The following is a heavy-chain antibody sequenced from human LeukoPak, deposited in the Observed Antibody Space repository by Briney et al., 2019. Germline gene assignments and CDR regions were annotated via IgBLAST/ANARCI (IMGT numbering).Heavy chain of an antibody. D-gene: IGHD2-21*02. Sequence: SSRTLSLTCTVSGGSISSGDYYWSWIRQPPGKGLEWIGYIYYSGSTYYNPSLKSRVTISVDTSKNQFSLKLSSVTAADTAVYYCARVWFAYCGGDCLNPWGQGTLVTVSS. CDR2: IYYSGST. CDR1: GGSISSGDYY. CDR3: ARVWFAYCGGDCLNP. J-gene: IGHJ5*02. V-gene: IGHV4-30-4*01.